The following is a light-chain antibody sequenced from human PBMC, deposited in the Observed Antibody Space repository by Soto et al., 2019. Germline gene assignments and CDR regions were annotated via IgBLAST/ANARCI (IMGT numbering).Light chain of an antibody. CDR2: GTS. CDR1: QNISRS. CDR3: QHCQPYGDSPPLT. V-gene: IGKV3-20*01. J-gene: IGKJ4*01. Sequence: EIVLTQSPGTLSLSPGERATLSCRASQNISRSLAWYQQKPGQGPSLLIYGTSTRAGGVPARFSGSGSGTDFTLTISRLEPEDFAVYYCQHCQPYGDSPPLTFGGGTKVDNK.